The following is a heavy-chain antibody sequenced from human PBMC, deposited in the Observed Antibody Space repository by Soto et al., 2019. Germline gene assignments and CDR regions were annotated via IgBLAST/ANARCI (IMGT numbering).Heavy chain of an antibody. J-gene: IGHJ6*02. D-gene: IGHD2-2*01. CDR2: ISGSGGST. Sequence: GGSLRLSCAASGFTFSSYAMSWVRQAPGKGLEWVSAISGSGGSTYYADSVKGRFTISRDNSKNTLYLQMNSLRAEDTAVYYCAKSTGGPIGHYYYYGMDVWGQGTTVTVSS. V-gene: IGHV3-23*01. CDR3: AKSTGGPIGHYYYYGMDV. CDR1: GFTFSSYA.